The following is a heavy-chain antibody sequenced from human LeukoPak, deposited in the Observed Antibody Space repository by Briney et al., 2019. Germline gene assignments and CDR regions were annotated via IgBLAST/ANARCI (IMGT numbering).Heavy chain of an antibody. J-gene: IGHJ4*02. V-gene: IGHV3-48*03. D-gene: IGHD3-22*01. CDR2: ISSSGSLI. CDR1: GFTFSTYE. CDR3: ARDSNYYDSSAYEY. Sequence: GGSLRLSCATSGFTFSTYEFNWVRQAPGKGLEWVSYISSSGSLIYYADSVRGRFTVSRDDAKNTLYLQMNSLRAEDTAVYYCARDSNYYDSSAYEYWGQGTLVTVSS.